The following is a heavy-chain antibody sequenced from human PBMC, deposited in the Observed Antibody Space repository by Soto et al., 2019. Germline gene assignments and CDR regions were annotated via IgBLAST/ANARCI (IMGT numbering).Heavy chain of an antibody. V-gene: IGHV3-30-3*01. CDR3: ARDVSGNWDLDY. CDR1: GFIFNVYA. CDR2: ISFDGSNQ. D-gene: IGHD7-27*01. Sequence: LRLSCAASGFIFNVYAMHWVRQAPGKGLEWVAVISFDGSNQDYADSVKGRFTISRDDSKNTVYLQMNSLRPEDTALYYCARDVSGNWDLDYWGQGTLVTVSS. J-gene: IGHJ4*02.